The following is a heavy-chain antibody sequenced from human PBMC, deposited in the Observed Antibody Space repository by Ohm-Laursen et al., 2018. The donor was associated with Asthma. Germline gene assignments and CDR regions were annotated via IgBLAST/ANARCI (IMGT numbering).Heavy chain of an antibody. J-gene: IGHJ4*02. CDR3: ARGWYSGKSADDY. D-gene: IGHD1-26*01. Sequence: SLRLSCAASGFSVSRHFMNWIRQGPEKGLEWVSDIYPGGATFYADSVKGRFTISRDDSKNTLNLQMSSLRGDDTAVYYCARGWYSGKSADDYWGQGTLVTVSS. V-gene: IGHV3-53*01. CDR2: IYPGGAT. CDR1: GFSVSRHF.